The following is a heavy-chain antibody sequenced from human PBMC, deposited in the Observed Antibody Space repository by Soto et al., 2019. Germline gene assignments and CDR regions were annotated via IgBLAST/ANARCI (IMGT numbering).Heavy chain of an antibody. V-gene: IGHV1-69*02. CDR3: ATYNGLNGQRGYYYYGMDV. Sequence: QVQLVQSGAEVKKPGSSVKVSCKASGGTFSSYTISWVRQAPGQGLEWMGRIIPILGIANYAQKFQGRVTITADKSTSTAYMELSSLRSEDTAVYYCATYNGLNGQRGYYYYGMDVWGQGTTVTVSS. CDR2: IIPILGIA. CDR1: GGTFSSYT. D-gene: IGHD6-25*01. J-gene: IGHJ6*02.